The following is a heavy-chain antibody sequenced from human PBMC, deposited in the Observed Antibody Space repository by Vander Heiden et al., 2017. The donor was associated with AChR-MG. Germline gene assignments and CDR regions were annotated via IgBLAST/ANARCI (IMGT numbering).Heavy chain of an antibody. CDR3: AKDQPDSSGYYYSPFDY. V-gene: IGHV3-23*01. Sequence: EVVLLQSGGGLVQPGGSLRLSWSASGFPFIDLAFIWVRQAPGKGLEWVTAISGSGTSTNYADSVRGRFTIFRDNSKNTGYLQMNSLRAENTAVYYCAKDQPDSSGYYYSPFDYWGQGTLVTVSS. J-gene: IGHJ4*02. D-gene: IGHD3-22*01. CDR2: ISGSGTST. CDR1: GFPFIDLA.